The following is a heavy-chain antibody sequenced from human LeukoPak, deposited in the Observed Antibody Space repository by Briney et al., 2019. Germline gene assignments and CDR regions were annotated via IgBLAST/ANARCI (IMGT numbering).Heavy chain of an antibody. Sequence: ASVKVSRKASGYTFTGYYMHWVRQAPGQGLEWMGRINPNSGGTNYAQKLQGRVTMTRDTSISTAYMELSRLRSDDTAVYYCARDWDYYYDSSGYLDSWGQGTLVTVSS. CDR3: ARDWDYYYDSSGYLDS. V-gene: IGHV1-2*06. CDR1: GYTFTGYY. J-gene: IGHJ4*02. CDR2: INPNSGGT. D-gene: IGHD3-22*01.